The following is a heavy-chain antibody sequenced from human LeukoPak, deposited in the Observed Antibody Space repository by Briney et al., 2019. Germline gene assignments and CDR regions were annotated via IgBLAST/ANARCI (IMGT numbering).Heavy chain of an antibody. CDR1: GYTLTDLS. J-gene: IGHJ4*02. V-gene: IGHV1-24*01. D-gene: IGHD5-12*01. Sequence: ASVKVSCKVSGYTLTDLSMHWVRQAPGKGLEWMGGFDPEDGETIYAQKFQGRVTMTEDTSTDTAYMELSSLRSEDTAVYYCATPTYSGSDLGFDYWGKGTLVTVSS. CDR2: FDPEDGET. CDR3: ATPTYSGSDLGFDY.